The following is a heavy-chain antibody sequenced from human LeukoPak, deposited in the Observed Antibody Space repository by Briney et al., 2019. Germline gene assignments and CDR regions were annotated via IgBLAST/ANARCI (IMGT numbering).Heavy chain of an antibody. Sequence: SETLSLTCTVSGVFINSNTYSWGWIRQPPGGGLEWIGTISYTGNTYYNSSLKSRLTISVDTSKTQFSLRLSSVTAADTAVYYCARDHRSSGYYYFDYWGQGTLVTVSS. CDR2: ISYTGNT. CDR3: ARDHRSSGYYYFDY. D-gene: IGHD3-22*01. CDR1: GVFINSNTYS. V-gene: IGHV4-39*02. J-gene: IGHJ4*02.